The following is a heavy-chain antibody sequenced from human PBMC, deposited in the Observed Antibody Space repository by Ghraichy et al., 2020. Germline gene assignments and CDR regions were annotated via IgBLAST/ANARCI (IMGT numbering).Heavy chain of an antibody. Sequence: SETLSLTCAVYGGSFSGYYWSWIRQPPGKGLEWIGEINHSGSTNYNPSLKSRVTISVDTSKNQFSLKLSSVTAADTAVYYCASAPAWYRLLLRNWGQGTLATVSS. D-gene: IGHD2-15*01. CDR1: GGSFSGYY. V-gene: IGHV4-34*01. CDR3: ASAPAWYRLLLRN. J-gene: IGHJ4*02. CDR2: INHSGST.